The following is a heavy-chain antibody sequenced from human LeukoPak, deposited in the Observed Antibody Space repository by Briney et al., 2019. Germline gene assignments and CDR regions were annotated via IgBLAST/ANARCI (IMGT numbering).Heavy chain of an antibody. D-gene: IGHD3-10*01. J-gene: IGHJ4*02. CDR2: IKTDGSET. CDR3: VSAIRGSPIDY. V-gene: IGHV3-7*01. CDR1: GFTFSNYW. Sequence: AGGSLRLSCAASGFTFSNYWMGWVRQAPGKGLACVANIKTDGSETYYVDSVKGRFTISRDNAKNYLFLQMNSLRAEDTATYYCVSAIRGSPIDYWGQGTLVSVPS.